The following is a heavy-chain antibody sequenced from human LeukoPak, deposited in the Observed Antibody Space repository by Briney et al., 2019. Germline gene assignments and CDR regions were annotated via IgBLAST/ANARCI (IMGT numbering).Heavy chain of an antibody. CDR3: ARDSGTVNWFDP. J-gene: IGHJ5*02. CDR2: INPNSGGT. CDR1: GYTFTGYY. Sequence: GAPVKVSCKASGYTFTGYYMHWVRQAPGQGLEWMGWINPNSGGTNYAQKFQGRVTMTRDTSISTAYMELSRLRSDNTAVYYCARDSGTVNWFDPWGQGTLVTVSS. D-gene: IGHD1-1*01. V-gene: IGHV1-2*02.